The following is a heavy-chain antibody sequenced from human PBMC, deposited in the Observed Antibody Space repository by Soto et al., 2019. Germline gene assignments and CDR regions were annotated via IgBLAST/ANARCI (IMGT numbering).Heavy chain of an antibody. V-gene: IGHV4-59*08. CDR2: IYYSGST. CDR3: AGQYSFGSYGMTS. D-gene: IGHD5-18*01. CDR1: GGSISSYY. J-gene: IGHJ6*02. Sequence: QVQLQESGPGLVKPSETLSLTCSVSGGSISSYYWSWIRQPPVKGLEWIGYIYYSGSTNYNPSLKSRVTISVDTSKNQFSLKLSSVTAADTAVYYCAGQYSFGSYGMTSGAKGPRSPSP.